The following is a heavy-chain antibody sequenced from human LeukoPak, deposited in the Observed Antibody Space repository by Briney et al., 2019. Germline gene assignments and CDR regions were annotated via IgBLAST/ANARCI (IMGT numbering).Heavy chain of an antibody. J-gene: IGHJ4*02. CDR1: GGSISSSNW. D-gene: IGHD3-9*01. V-gene: IGHV4-4*02. Sequence: SGTLSLTCAVSGGSISSSNWWSWVRQPPGKGLEWIGEIYHSGSTNYNPSLKSQVTISVDKSKNQFSLKLSSVTAADTAVYYCARAYTLRYFDSPGPFDYWGQGTLVTVSS. CDR2: IYHSGST. CDR3: ARAYTLRYFDSPGPFDY.